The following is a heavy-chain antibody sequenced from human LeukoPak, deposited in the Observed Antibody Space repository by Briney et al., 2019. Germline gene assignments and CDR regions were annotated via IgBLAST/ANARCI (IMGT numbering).Heavy chain of an antibody. CDR1: GGSFSGYY. V-gene: IGHV4-34*01. J-gene: IGHJ4*02. CDR3: ARVERWLQYDY. Sequence: SETLSLTCAVYGGSFSGYYWSWIRQPPGKGLEWIGEINHSGSANYNPSLKSRVTISVDTSKNQFSLKLSSVTAADTAVYYCARVERWLQYDYWGPGTLVTVSS. D-gene: IGHD5-24*01. CDR2: INHSGSA.